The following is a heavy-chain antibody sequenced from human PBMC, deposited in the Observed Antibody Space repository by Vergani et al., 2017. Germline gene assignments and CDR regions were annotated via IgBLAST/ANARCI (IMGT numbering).Heavy chain of an antibody. CDR3: ARRTTGWYFDL. CDR1: GFTFSSYA. D-gene: IGHD4-11*01. V-gene: IGHV3-23*01. J-gene: IGHJ2*01. Sequence: EVQLLESGGGLVKPGGSLRLSCAASGFTFSSYAMSWVRQAPGKGLEWVSAISGSGGSTYYADSGKGRFTISRDNSKNTLYLQMNSLRAEDTAVDYCARRTTGWYFDLWGRGTLVTVSS. CDR2: ISGSGGST.